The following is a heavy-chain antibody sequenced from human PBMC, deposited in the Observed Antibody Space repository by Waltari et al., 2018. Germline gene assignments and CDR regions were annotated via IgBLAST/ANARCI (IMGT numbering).Heavy chain of an antibody. Sequence: QVRLVQSGPEVMKPGASVKVSCKASGFTLPSYGISGVRQAPGQGLEWMGWINAYNGITTYAQKLQGRVTLTTNTSTSTAYMELRSLRSDDTAVYFCARDPRRTRIDYWGQGTLVTVSS. CDR3: ARDPRRTRIDY. V-gene: IGHV1-18*01. CDR2: INAYNGIT. D-gene: IGHD1-1*01. CDR1: GFTLPSYG. J-gene: IGHJ4*02.